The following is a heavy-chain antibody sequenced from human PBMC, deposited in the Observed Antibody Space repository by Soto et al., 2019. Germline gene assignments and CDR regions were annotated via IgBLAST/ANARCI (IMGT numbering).Heavy chain of an antibody. CDR1: GYTFTSYY. V-gene: IGHV1-46*01. CDR3: ARSGLGYCSGGSCYPSWLDP. CDR2: INPSGGST. J-gene: IGHJ5*02. D-gene: IGHD2-15*01. Sequence: ASVKVSCKASGYTFTSYYMHWVRQAPGQGLEWMGIINPSGGSTSYAQKFQGRVTMTRDTSTSTVYMELSSLRSEDTAVYYCARSGLGYCSGGSCYPSWLDPWGQGTLVTSPQ.